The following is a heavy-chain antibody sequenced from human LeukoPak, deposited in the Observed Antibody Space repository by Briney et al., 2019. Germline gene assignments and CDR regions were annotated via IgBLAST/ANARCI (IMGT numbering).Heavy chain of an antibody. CDR3: ASEHSGYCSGGSCYWFGTY. J-gene: IGHJ4*02. CDR1: GYTFTSYY. D-gene: IGHD2-15*01. V-gene: IGHV1-46*01. Sequence: ASVKVSCKASGYTFTSYYMHWVRQAPGQGLEWMGIINPSGGSTSYAQKFQGRVTMTRDISTSTVYMELSSLRSEDTAVYYCASEHSGYCSGGSCYWFGTYWGQGTLVTVSS. CDR2: INPSGGST.